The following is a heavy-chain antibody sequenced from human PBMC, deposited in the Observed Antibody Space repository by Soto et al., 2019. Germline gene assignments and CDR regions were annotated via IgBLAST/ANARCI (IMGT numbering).Heavy chain of an antibody. CDR3: ARVMGSVDF. D-gene: IGHD1-26*01. CDR2: MNPKSGYT. V-gene: IGHV1-8*01. CDR1: GYTFSNYD. Sequence: QVQLVQSEAEVKKPGTSVRISCKTSGYTFSNYDINWVRQAAGQGLEWMGWMNPKSGYTGSARNFQGRVTMTRDTSMTTAYMELSSLRSEDTAMYYCARVMGSVDFWGQGTLVTVSS. J-gene: IGHJ4*02.